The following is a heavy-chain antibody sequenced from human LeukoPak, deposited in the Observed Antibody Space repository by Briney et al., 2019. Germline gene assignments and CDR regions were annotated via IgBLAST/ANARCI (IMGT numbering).Heavy chain of an antibody. CDR3: ARVVQVAFDI. J-gene: IGHJ3*02. CDR1: GFTFSSYA. CDR2: ISSSSSYI. Sequence: GGSLRLSCAASGFTFSSYAMSWVRQAPGKGLEWVSSISSSSSYIYYADSVKGRFTISRDNAKNSLYLQMNSLRAEDTAVYYCARVVQVAFDIWGQGTMVTVSS. D-gene: IGHD3-10*01. V-gene: IGHV3-21*01.